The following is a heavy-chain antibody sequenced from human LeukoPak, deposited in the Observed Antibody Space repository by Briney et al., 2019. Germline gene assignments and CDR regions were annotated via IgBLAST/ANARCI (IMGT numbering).Heavy chain of an antibody. CDR1: GGSISSGSYY. J-gene: IGHJ4*02. Sequence: SETLSLTCTVSGGSISSGSYYWSWIRQPAGKGLEWIGRIYTSGSTNYNPSLKSRVTISVDTSKNQFSLKLSSVTAADTAVYYCAREQRDIVVVPAAPRGIYYFDYWGQGTLVTVSS. D-gene: IGHD2-2*01. CDR3: AREQRDIVVVPAAPRGIYYFDY. CDR2: IYTSGST. V-gene: IGHV4-61*02.